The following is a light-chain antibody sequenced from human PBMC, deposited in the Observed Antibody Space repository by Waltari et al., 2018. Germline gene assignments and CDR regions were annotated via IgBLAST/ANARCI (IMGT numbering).Light chain of an antibody. V-gene: IGKV3-20*01. J-gene: IGKJ1*01. Sequence: EMVLTQSPGTLSLSPGGRATLSCRASQSVTGNYLGWYQQKPGQAPRLLIYAASRRATGIPDRFSGSGSGTDFTLTISRLEPEDFAVYYCQHFGSSRWTFGQGTKVEIK. CDR3: QHFGSSRWT. CDR2: AAS. CDR1: QSVTGNY.